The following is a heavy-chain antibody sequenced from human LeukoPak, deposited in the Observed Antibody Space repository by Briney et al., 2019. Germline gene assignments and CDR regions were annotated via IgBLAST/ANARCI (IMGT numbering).Heavy chain of an antibody. CDR3: ARLRYDSSGYDY. Sequence: RGESLKISCKGSGYSFTNYWISWVRQMPGKGLEWMGRIDPSDSYTKYSPSFQGHVTISVDKSISTAYLQWSSLKASDSAMYYCARLRYDSSGYDYWGQGTLVTIS. CDR2: IDPSDSYT. V-gene: IGHV5-10-1*01. J-gene: IGHJ4*02. CDR1: GYSFTNYW. D-gene: IGHD3-22*01.